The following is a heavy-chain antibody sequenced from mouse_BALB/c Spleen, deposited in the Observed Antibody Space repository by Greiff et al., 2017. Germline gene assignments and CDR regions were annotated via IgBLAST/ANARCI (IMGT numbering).Heavy chain of an antibody. CDR1: GFDFSRYW. V-gene: IGHV4-1*02. CDR2: INPDSSTI. CDR3: ARRGISVWGYFDV. J-gene: IGHJ1*01. Sequence: EVKLMESGGGLVQPGGSLKLSCAASGFDFSRYWMSWVRQAPGKGLEWIGEINPDSSTINYTPSLKDKFIISRDNAKNTLYLQMSKVRSEDTALYYCARRGISVWGYFDVWGAGTTVTVSS.